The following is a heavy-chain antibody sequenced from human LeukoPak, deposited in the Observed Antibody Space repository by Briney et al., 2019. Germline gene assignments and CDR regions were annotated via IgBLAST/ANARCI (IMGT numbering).Heavy chain of an antibody. V-gene: IGHV3-30-3*01. CDR3: ARDYDNSSGWYKDYYYYYMDV. J-gene: IGHJ6*03. CDR2: ISYDGSNK. D-gene: IGHD6-19*01. CDR1: GFTFSSYA. Sequence: SGGSLRLSCAASGFTFSSYAMHWVRQAPGKGLEWVAVISYDGSNKYYADSVKGRFTISRDNSKNTLYLQMNSLRAEDTAVYYCARDYDNSSGWYKDYYYYYMDVWGKGTTVTVSS.